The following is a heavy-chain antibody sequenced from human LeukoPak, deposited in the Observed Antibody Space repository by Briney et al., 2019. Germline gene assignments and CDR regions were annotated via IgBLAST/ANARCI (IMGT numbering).Heavy chain of an antibody. J-gene: IGHJ4*02. V-gene: IGHV4-4*07. CDR1: GGSISSYY. CDR3: ARELVNYDSSGYNRYGLYFDY. CDR2: IYTSGST. D-gene: IGHD3-22*01. Sequence: KASETLSLTCTVSGGSISSYYWSWIRQPAGKGLEWIGRIYTSGSTNYNPSLKSRVTMSVDTSKNQFSLKLSSVTAADTAVYYCARELVNYDSSGYNRYGLYFDYWGQGTLVTVSS.